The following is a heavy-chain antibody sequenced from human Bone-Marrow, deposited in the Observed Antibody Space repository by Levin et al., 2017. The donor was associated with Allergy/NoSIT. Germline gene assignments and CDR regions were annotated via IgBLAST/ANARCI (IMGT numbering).Heavy chain of an antibody. CDR2: IYPADSDI. V-gene: IGHV5-51*01. CDR3: ARSMGRSYYFYYYALDV. CDR1: GFGFGSDW. J-gene: IGHJ6*02. Sequence: GGSLRLSCKASGFGFGSDWIAWLRQMPGTGLELMGLIYPADSDIRYSPSFQGHVTISADTSTRTAYLQWSSLKASDTAVYYCARSMGRSYYFYYYALDVWGQGTTVTVSS. D-gene: IGHD1-26*01.